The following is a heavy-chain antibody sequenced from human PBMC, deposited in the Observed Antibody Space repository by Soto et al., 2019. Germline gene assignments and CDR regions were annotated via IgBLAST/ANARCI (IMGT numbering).Heavy chain of an antibody. CDR1: GFTFSSYS. J-gene: IGHJ4*02. CDR3: ARQDSYGSLDY. V-gene: IGHV3-48*02. CDR2: ISSGSSTI. D-gene: IGHD3-10*01. Sequence: PGGSLRLSCAASGFTFSSYSMNWVRQAPGKGLEWISYSYISSGSSTIYYADSVKGRFTVSRDNAKNSLYLQMSDLRDEDTAVYYCARQDSYGSLDYRGQGTLVTVSS.